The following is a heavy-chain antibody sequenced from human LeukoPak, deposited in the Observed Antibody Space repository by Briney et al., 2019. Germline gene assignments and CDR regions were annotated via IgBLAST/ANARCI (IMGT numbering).Heavy chain of an antibody. CDR1: GFTFSSYG. V-gene: IGHV3-30*02. D-gene: IGHD3-10*01. CDR2: IRYDGSNK. Sequence: GGSLRLSCAASGFTFSSYGMHWVRQAPGKGLEWVAFIRYDGSNKYYADSVKGRFTISRDNSKNTLYLQMNSLRAADTAAYCCAKAYGSGSYYLGDSNYFDYCGEGTLVTVSS. J-gene: IGHJ4*02. CDR3: AKAYGSGSYYLGDSNYFDY.